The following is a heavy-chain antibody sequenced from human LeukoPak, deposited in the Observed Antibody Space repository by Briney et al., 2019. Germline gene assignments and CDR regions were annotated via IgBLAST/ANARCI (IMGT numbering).Heavy chain of an antibody. D-gene: IGHD3-10*01. CDR2: INPNSGGT. J-gene: IGHJ3*02. Sequence: GASVKVSCKASGYTFTGYYMHWVRQAPGQGLEWMGWINPNSGGTNYAQKFQGWVTMTRDTYISTAYMELSRLRSDDTAVYYCAREGVVHRTFDIWGQGTMVTVSS. CDR1: GYTFTGYY. V-gene: IGHV1-2*04. CDR3: AREGVVHRTFDI.